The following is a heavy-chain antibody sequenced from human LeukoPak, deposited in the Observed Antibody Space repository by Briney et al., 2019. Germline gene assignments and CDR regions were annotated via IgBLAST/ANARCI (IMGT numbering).Heavy chain of an antibody. D-gene: IGHD3-22*01. CDR3: ARSPSGYRFDS. CDR1: GGSINRGTFF. Sequence: PSETLSLTCADSGGSINRGTFFWTWIRKPPGKGLEWIGYISNSGSTNYHPSLKSRVTISSDTSKTQFTLKLTSVTAADTAVYYCARSPSGYRFDSWGQGTLVTVSS. CDR2: ISNSGST. V-gene: IGHV4-61*01. J-gene: IGHJ4*02.